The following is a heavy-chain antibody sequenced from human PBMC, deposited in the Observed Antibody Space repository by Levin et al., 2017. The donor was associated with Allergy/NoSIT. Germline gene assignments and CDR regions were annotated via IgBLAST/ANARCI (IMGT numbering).Heavy chain of an antibody. Sequence: TLSLTCSLSGFSLSTSGVGVGWIRQPPGKALEWLALIYWDDDKRYSPSLKSRLTIAKDTSKNQVVLTMTNMDPVDTATYYCAHMYYYDSSGYYNYFDYWGQGTLVTVSS. D-gene: IGHD3-22*01. CDR3: AHMYYYDSSGYYNYFDY. J-gene: IGHJ4*02. CDR2: IYWDDDK. V-gene: IGHV2-5*02. CDR1: GFSLSTSGVG.